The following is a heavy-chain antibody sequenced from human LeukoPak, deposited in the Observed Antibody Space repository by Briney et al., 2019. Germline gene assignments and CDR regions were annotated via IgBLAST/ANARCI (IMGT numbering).Heavy chain of an antibody. V-gene: IGHV4-59*11. CDR1: YGSIRGHY. Sequence: SETLSLTCTVSYGSIRGHYWSWTRQTPGKGLEWIGNIHYSGGTEYNPSLKRRVAMSVDMSRNQFSLKVYSVIAADTAIYYCARPDMGDSTGDWFFDLWGRGTLITVSS. J-gene: IGHJ2*01. CDR3: ARPDMGDSTGDWFFDL. D-gene: IGHD2-21*02. CDR2: IHYSGGT.